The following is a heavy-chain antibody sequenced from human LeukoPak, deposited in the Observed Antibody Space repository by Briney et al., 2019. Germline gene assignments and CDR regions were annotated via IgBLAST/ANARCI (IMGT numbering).Heavy chain of an antibody. Sequence: GGSLRLSCAASGFTFSSYWMHWVRQAPGKGLVWVSRINSDGSTTNYADSVKGRYTISRDNAKNTLYLQMSSLRAEDTAVYYCARDDFGFDPWGQGTLVTVFS. V-gene: IGHV3-74*01. J-gene: IGHJ5*02. CDR3: ARDDFGFDP. D-gene: IGHD2/OR15-2a*01. CDR1: GFTFSSYW. CDR2: INSDGSTT.